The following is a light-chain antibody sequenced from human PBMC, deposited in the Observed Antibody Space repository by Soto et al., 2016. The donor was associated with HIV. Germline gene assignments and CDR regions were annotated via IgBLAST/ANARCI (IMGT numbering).Light chain of an antibody. CDR1: KLGEKY. Sequence: SYELTQPPSVSVSPRQTASITCSGDKLGEKYVSWYQQRPGQSPVLVIYEDNKRPSGIPERFSGSNSGNTATLTISGTQAMDEGDYFCQAWDTITVVFGGGTKVTV. J-gene: IGLJ2*01. CDR3: QAWDTITVV. V-gene: IGLV3-1*01. CDR2: EDN.